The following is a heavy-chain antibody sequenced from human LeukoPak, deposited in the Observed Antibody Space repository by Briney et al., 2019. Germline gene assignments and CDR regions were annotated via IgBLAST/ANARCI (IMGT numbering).Heavy chain of an antibody. J-gene: IGHJ5*02. CDR1: GYTFTSYG. V-gene: IGHV1-18*01. Sequence: GASVKVSCKASGYTFTSYGISWVRQAPGQGLEWMGWISAYNGNTNYAQKLQGRVTMTTDTSTSTAYMELRSLRSDDTAVYYCARDSSSWYPNWFDPWGQGTLVTVSS. CDR3: ARDSSSWYPNWFDP. D-gene: IGHD6-13*01. CDR2: ISAYNGNT.